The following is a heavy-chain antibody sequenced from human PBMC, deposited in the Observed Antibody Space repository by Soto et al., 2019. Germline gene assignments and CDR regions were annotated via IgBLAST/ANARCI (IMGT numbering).Heavy chain of an antibody. D-gene: IGHD3-3*01. CDR1: GFSLSTSGVG. V-gene: IGHV2-5*02. CDR3: AHRPYDVWRFGSGYFDY. Sequence: QITLKESGPTLVKPTQTLTLTCTFSGFSLSTSGVGVGWIRQPPGKALAWLALIYWDDDKRYSPSLKSRLTITKDTSTNQVVLTMTNMDPVDTATYYWAHRPYDVWRFGSGYFDYWGQGPLVTVSS. J-gene: IGHJ4*02. CDR2: IYWDDDK.